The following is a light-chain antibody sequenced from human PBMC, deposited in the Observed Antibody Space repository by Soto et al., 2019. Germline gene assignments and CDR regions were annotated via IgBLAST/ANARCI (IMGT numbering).Light chain of an antibody. CDR1: QSINTY. J-gene: IGKJ4*01. Sequence: DFLMTQSPTSLSASVGDRVTITCRTSQSINTYLNWYQQKPGKAPKLLIYGASSLRSGVPLRFSGSGSGTDFTLTIRSLQPEDFATYYCQQSYTTPLTFGGGTKVDIK. CDR2: GAS. CDR3: QQSYTTPLT. V-gene: IGKV1-39*01.